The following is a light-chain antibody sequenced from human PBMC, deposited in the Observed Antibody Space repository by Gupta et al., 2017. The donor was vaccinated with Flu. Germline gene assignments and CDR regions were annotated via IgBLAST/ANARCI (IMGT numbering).Light chain of an antibody. CDR1: QGIRSY. J-gene: IGKJ2*01. CDR3: QQVNSYPYT. Sequence: GDRVTITCRASQGIRSYLAWHQQKPGKAPKLLIYSASTLQSGVPSRFSGSGSGTEYTLTIRSLQPEDFATYFCQQVNSYPYTFGQGTKLEIK. V-gene: IGKV1-9*01. CDR2: SAS.